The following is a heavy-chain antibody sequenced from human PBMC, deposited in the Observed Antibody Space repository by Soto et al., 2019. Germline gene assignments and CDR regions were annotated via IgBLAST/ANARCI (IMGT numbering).Heavy chain of an antibody. D-gene: IGHD2-15*01. CDR3: ARGGGYDSFDF. CDR1: SGSISIGCYS. CDR2: IYHSGST. V-gene: IGHV4-30-2*01. J-gene: IGHJ4*02. Sequence: LXLNCTVSSGSISIGCYSWCWLRQPPGKGLEWIGYIYHSGSTYYNPSLKSRVTISVDRSNNQFSLKLSSVTAADKAVYYCARGGGYDSFDFWGQEIQVTVSS.